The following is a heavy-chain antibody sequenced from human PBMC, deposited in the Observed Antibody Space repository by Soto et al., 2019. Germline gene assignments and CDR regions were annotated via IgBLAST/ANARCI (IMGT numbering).Heavy chain of an antibody. J-gene: IGHJ5*02. D-gene: IGHD3-16*01. Sequence: VGSLRLSCAASGFMFSDYAMTWARQAPGKELEWVSGLLRPGRSTCYADSVKGRFTISGDTSANTVYLQMDSLRAEDTAVYYCAKDAIANDGIWLMDSWGQGAVVTVSS. CDR2: LLRPGRST. CDR1: GFMFSDYA. CDR3: AKDAIANDGIWLMDS. V-gene: IGHV3-23*01.